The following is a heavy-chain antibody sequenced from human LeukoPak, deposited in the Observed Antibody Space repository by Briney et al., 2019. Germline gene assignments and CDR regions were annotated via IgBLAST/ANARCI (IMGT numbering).Heavy chain of an antibody. V-gene: IGHV4-34*01. Sequence: SETLSPTCAVYGGSFSGYYWSWIRQPPGKGLEWIGEINHSGSTNYNPSLKSRVTISVDTSKNQFSLKLSSVTAADTAVYYCARRVVVPAAIGWFDPWGQGTLVTVSS. D-gene: IGHD2-2*02. CDR1: GGSFSGYY. J-gene: IGHJ5*02. CDR2: INHSGST. CDR3: ARRVVVPAAIGWFDP.